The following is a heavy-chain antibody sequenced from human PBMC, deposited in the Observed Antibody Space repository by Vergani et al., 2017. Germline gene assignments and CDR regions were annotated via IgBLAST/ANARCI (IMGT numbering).Heavy chain of an antibody. D-gene: IGHD6-19*01. Sequence: QVQLVQSGAEVKKPGASVKVSCKASGYTFTSYYMHWVRQAPGQGLEWMGIINPSGGSTSYARKFQGRVTMTRDTSTSTVYMELRSLRSEDTAVYYCARDKGIAVTGTPFDYWGQGTLVTVSS. CDR1: GYTFTSYY. CDR2: INPSGGST. J-gene: IGHJ4*02. V-gene: IGHV1-46*01. CDR3: ARDKGIAVTGTPFDY.